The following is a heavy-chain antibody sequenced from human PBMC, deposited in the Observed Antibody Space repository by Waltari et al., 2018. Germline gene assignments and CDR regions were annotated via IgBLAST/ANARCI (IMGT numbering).Heavy chain of an antibody. V-gene: IGHV3-23*04. D-gene: IGHD6-13*01. J-gene: IGHJ6*02. CDR1: GFTFSSYA. CDR2: ISGSGGST. CDR3: AKNNHKQQLVRLGYYGMDV. Sequence: EVQLVESGGGLVQPGGSLRLSWAASGFTFSSYAMSWVRQAPGKGLEWVSAISGSGGSTYYADSVKGRFTISRDNSKNTLYLQMNSLRAEDTAVYYCAKNNHKQQLVRLGYYGMDVWGQGTTVTVSS.